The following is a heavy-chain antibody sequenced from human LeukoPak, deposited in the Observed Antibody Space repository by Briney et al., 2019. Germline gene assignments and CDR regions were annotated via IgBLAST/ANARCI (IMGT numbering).Heavy chain of an antibody. D-gene: IGHD7-27*01. Sequence: SVKVSCKASGYTFTSYAMHWVRQAPGQGLEWMGGIIPIFGTANYAQKFQGRVTITTDESTSTAYMELSSLRSEDTAVYYCARGNWGEWFDPWGQGTLVTVSS. CDR3: ARGNWGEWFDP. CDR2: IIPIFGTA. J-gene: IGHJ5*02. CDR1: GYTFTSYA. V-gene: IGHV1-69*05.